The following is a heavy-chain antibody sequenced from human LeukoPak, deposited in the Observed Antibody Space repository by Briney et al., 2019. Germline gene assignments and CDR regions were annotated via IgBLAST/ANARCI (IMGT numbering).Heavy chain of an antibody. Sequence: GGSLRLSCAASGFTFSNYWMIWVRQAPGKGLEWVANIRQDGRDMRYVDSVRGRFTISRDNAKNSLYLQMNSLRAEDTAVYYCAKDLIVGASIPDAFDTWGQGTMVTVSS. CDR1: GFTFSNYW. V-gene: IGHV3-7*01. J-gene: IGHJ3*02. D-gene: IGHD1-26*01. CDR3: AKDLIVGASIPDAFDT. CDR2: IRQDGRDM.